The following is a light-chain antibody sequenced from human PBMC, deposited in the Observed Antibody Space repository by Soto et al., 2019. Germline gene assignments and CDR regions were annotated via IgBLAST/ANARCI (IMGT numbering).Light chain of an antibody. Sequence: EIVLTQSPGTLSLSPGERATLSCRASQSVSSSYLAWYQQKPGQAPRLLIYRASSRATGIPDRFSGSGSGTDFPITISRLEPEDFAVYYCQQYGSYWTFGQGTKVEIK. CDR2: RAS. CDR1: QSVSSSY. CDR3: QQYGSYWT. J-gene: IGKJ1*01. V-gene: IGKV3-20*01.